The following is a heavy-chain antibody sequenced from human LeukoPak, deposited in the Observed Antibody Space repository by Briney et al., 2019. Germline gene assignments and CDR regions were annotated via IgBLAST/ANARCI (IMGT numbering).Heavy chain of an antibody. Sequence: GGSLRLSCAASGFTFSDYAMNWVRQAPGKGLEWISYISSGGSTIYYADFVKGRFTISRDNAKNSLYLQVNSLRAEDTAVYYCARFSGSNLFAYWGQGTLVSVSS. CDR2: ISSGGSTI. CDR1: GFTFSDYA. V-gene: IGHV3-48*03. J-gene: IGHJ4*02. D-gene: IGHD1-26*01. CDR3: ARFSGSNLFAY.